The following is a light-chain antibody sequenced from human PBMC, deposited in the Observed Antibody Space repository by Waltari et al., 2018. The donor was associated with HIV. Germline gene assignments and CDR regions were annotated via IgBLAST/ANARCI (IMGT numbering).Light chain of an antibody. CDR2: AAS. CDR1: QSISSY. Sequence: DLQMTQSPSPLSASVGDRVTITCRASQSISSYLNWYQQKPGKAPKLLIHAASSLQSGVPSRFSGSGSGTDFTLTINSLQPEDFATYYCQQSYSAPETFGQGTKLEIK. J-gene: IGKJ2*01. V-gene: IGKV1-39*01. CDR3: QQSYSAPET.